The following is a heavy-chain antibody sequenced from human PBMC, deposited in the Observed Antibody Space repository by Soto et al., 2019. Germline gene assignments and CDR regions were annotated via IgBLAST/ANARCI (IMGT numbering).Heavy chain of an antibody. D-gene: IGHD2-2*01. V-gene: IGHV3-30-3*01. J-gene: IGHJ4*02. CDR3: ARARLDTPALDY. CDR2: ISYDVSNK. Sequence: QVQLVESGGGVVQPGRSLRLSCAASGFTFSIYAMHWVRQAPGKGLEWVAVISYDVSNKYYADSVKGRFTISRDNSKNTRYLQMNSLRAEDTAVYYCARARLDTPALDYWGQGTLVTVSS. CDR1: GFTFSIYA.